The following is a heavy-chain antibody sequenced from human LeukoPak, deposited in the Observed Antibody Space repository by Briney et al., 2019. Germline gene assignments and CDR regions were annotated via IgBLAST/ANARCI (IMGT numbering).Heavy chain of an antibody. J-gene: IGHJ4*02. CDR1: GGSISSSSYY. Sequence: SETLSLTCTVSGGSISSSSYYWGWIRQPPGKGLEWIGSIYYSGSTYYNPSLKSRVTISVDTSKNQFSLKLSSVTAADTAVYYCARDPPRYSSSWSGVDYWGQGTLVTVSS. CDR3: ARDPPRYSSSWSGVDY. D-gene: IGHD6-13*01. CDR2: IYYSGST. V-gene: IGHV4-39*07.